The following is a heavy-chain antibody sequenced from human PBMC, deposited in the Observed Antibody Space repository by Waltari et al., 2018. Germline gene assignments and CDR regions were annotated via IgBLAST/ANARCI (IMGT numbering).Heavy chain of an antibody. J-gene: IGHJ3*01. D-gene: IGHD5-18*01. CDR1: GFAFSSYA. Sequence: EVQLVESGGGLVQPGGSVRLSWAASGFAFSSYALLWVRQAPGKGLEYVSAISSDGINTYYTNSVKGRFKISRDNSKNTLYLQMGSLRPEDMAVYYCARSRRGTAEVNAFDVWGQGTMVTVSS. V-gene: IGHV3-64*01. CDR3: ARSRRGTAEVNAFDV. CDR2: ISSDGINT.